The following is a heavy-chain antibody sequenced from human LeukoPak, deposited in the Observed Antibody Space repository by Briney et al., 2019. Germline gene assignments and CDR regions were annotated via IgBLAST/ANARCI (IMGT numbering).Heavy chain of an antibody. J-gene: IGHJ6*02. Sequence: PGGSLRLSCAASGFTFSSYAMSWVHQAPGKGLEWVSAISGSGGSTYYADSVKGRFTISRDNSKNTLYLQMNSLRAEDTAVYYCANYYYDSSGYYYYYGMDVWGQGTTVTVSS. CDR3: ANYYYDSSGYYYYYGMDV. CDR1: GFTFSSYA. CDR2: ISGSGGST. V-gene: IGHV3-23*01. D-gene: IGHD3-22*01.